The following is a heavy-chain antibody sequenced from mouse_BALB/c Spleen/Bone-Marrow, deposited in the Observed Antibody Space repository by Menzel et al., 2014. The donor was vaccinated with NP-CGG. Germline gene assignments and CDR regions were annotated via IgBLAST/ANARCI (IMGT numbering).Heavy chain of an antibody. Sequence: EVKLMESGPELVKPGASMKISCKASGYSFTGYTMNWVKQSHGKNLEWIGLINPYNGGTNYNQKFKGKATLTVDKSSSTAYMELLSLTSEDSAVYYCVRDYDYGNYAMDYWGQGTSVTGSS. J-gene: IGHJ4*01. CDR1: GYSFTGYT. D-gene: IGHD2-4*01. CDR2: INPYNGGT. CDR3: VRDYDYGNYAMDY. V-gene: IGHV1-18*01.